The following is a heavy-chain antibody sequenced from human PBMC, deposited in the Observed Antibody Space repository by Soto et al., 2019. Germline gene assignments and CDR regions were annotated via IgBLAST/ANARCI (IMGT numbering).Heavy chain of an antibody. Sequence: EVQLLESGGGLVQPGGALRLSCEASGFTFSSHAMRWVRQAPGKGLEWISSISGGSEGAYYADPVKGRFTISRDNSKDTRYPQMTTLRVEDTAVYYCARDLWWYLHWGQGTLVTVSS. J-gene: IGHJ4*02. CDR3: ARDLWWYLH. CDR1: GFTFSSHA. D-gene: IGHD2-15*01. CDR2: ISGGSEGA. V-gene: IGHV3-23*01.